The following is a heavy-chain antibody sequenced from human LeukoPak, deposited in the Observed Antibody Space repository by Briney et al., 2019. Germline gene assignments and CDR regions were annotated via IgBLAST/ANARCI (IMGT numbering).Heavy chain of an antibody. CDR2: IYYSGST. Sequence: PSETLSLTCTVSGGSISSYHWSWIRQPPGKGLEWIGYIYYSGSTNYNPSLKSRVTISVDTSKNQFSLKLSSVTAADTAVYYCARDSGYDSSGYFDYWGQGTLVTVSS. V-gene: IGHV4-59*01. J-gene: IGHJ4*02. D-gene: IGHD3-22*01. CDR1: GGSISSYH. CDR3: ARDSGYDSSGYFDY.